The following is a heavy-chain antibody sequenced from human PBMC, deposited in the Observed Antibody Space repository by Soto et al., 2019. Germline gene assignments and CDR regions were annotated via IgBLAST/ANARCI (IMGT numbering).Heavy chain of an antibody. J-gene: IGHJ4*02. D-gene: IGHD1-1*01. V-gene: IGHV3-23*01. CDR1: GFTFTNYA. CDR3: AKYSTTGASRLFDY. CDR2: ITDRGHVT. Sequence: EVQLLESGGGLVQPGGSLRLSCGASGFTFTNYAMAWIRQAPGKGLEWVSSITDRGHVTYYADSVKGRFTVSRDNSKNTLYVQMNSLRGEDTATYYCAKYSTTGASRLFDYWGQGTLVTVSS.